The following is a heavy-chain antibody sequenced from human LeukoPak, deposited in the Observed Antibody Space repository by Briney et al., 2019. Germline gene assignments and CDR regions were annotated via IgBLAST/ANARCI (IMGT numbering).Heavy chain of an antibody. J-gene: IGHJ4*02. CDR2: IRSKANSYAT. V-gene: IGHV3-73*01. CDR1: GFTFSGSA. CDR3: TRPSSGYYDTMFDY. Sequence: GGSLRLSCAASGFTFSGSAMHWVRQASGKGLGWVGRIRSKANSYATAYAASVKGRFTISRDDSKNTAYLQMNSLKTEDTAVYYCTRPSSGYYDTMFDYWGQGTLVTVSS. D-gene: IGHD3-22*01.